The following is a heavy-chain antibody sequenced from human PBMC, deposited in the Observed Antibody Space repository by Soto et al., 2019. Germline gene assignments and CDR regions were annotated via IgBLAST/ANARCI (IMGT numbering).Heavy chain of an antibody. Sequence: QLVESGGGLVQPGESLRLSCAASGFTFSRYWMHWVRQSPEKGLVWVSHINTDGSNSNYADSVKGRFTISRDNAKNTLYLQKDGLEAEDTALYYCARAAYSSSWYADFWGQGTLVTVSS. J-gene: IGHJ4*02. D-gene: IGHD6-13*01. CDR1: GFTFSRYW. CDR3: ARAAYSSSWYADF. V-gene: IGHV3-74*02. CDR2: INTDGSNS.